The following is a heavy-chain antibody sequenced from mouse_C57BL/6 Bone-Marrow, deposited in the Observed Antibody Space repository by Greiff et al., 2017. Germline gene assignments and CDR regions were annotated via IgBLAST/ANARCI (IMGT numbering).Heavy chain of an antibody. CDR3: ARRAGYYVWFAY. CDR2: ISNGGGST. J-gene: IGHJ3*01. V-gene: IGHV5-12*01. CDR1: GFTFSDYY. D-gene: IGHD2-3*01. Sequence: EVQGVESGGGLVQPGGSLKLSCAASGFTFSDYYMYWVRQTPEKRLEWVAYISNGGGSTYYPDTVKGRFTISRDNAKNTLYLQMSRLKSEDTAMYYCARRAGYYVWFAYWGQGTLVTVSA.